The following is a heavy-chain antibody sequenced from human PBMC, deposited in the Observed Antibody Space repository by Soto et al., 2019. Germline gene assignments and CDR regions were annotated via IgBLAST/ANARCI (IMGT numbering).Heavy chain of an antibody. CDR3: VSGSFPNWFDP. Sequence: QITLKESGPTLVKPTQTLTLTCTFSGFSFSTPGVGVGWIRQPPGEALEWLALIYWDDDRRYSPSLRSRLTSTKDTSKNQVVLTMTNMDPVDTATYYCVSGSFPNWFDPWGRGILVTVSS. D-gene: IGHD3-10*01. CDR2: IYWDDDR. CDR1: GFSFSTPGVG. V-gene: IGHV2-5*02. J-gene: IGHJ5*02.